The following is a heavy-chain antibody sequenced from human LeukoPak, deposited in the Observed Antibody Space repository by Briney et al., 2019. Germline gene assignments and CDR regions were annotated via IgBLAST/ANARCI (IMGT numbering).Heavy chain of an antibody. CDR1: GFTFDDYG. Sequence: GGSLRLSCAASGFTFDDYGMSWVRQAPGKGLEWVSGINWNGDSTGYADSVKGRFSISRDNAKNSLYLQMNSLRAEDTALYYCAKGSSWYGGFDYWGQGTLVTVSS. D-gene: IGHD6-13*01. V-gene: IGHV3-20*04. J-gene: IGHJ4*02. CDR2: INWNGDST. CDR3: AKGSSWYGGFDY.